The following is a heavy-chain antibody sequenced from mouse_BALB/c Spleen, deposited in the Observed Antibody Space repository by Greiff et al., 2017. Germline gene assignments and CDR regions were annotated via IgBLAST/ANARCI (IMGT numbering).Heavy chain of an antibody. CDR2: ISSGGST. Sequence: EVKLVESGGGLVKPGGSLKLSCAASGFTFSSYAMSWVRQTPEKRLEWVASISSGGSTYYPDSVKGRFTISRDNARNILYLQMSSLRSEDTAMYCCARVGYYGYWYFDVWGAGTTVTVSS. CDR1: GFTFSSYA. J-gene: IGHJ1*01. D-gene: IGHD2-1*01. CDR3: ARVGYYGYWYFDV. V-gene: IGHV5-6-5*01.